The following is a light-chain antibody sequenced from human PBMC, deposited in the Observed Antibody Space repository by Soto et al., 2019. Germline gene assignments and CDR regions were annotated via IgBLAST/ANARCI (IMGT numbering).Light chain of an antibody. CDR3: ASYTTARIRV. CDR1: SSDIGAYNS. J-gene: IGLJ2*01. V-gene: IGLV2-14*03. CDR2: DVS. Sequence: QSVLTQPASVSASPGQSITISCTGTSSDIGAYNSVSWYQRLPGKAPQLMIYDVSFRPSGISSRFSGSKSGNTASLTISGRRPDDDADYYCASYTTARIRVFGGGTKLTVL.